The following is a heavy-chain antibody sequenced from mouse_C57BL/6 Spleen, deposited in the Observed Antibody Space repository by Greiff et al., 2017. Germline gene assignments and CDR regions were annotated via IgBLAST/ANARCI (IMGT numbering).Heavy chain of an antibody. CDR3: AREWDSNYSAWFAY. V-gene: IGHV3-6*01. D-gene: IGHD2-5*01. J-gene: IGHJ3*01. CDR1: GYSITSGYY. Sequence: EVQLVESGPGLVKPSQSLSLTCSVTGYSITSGYYWNWIRQFPGNKLEWMGYISYDGSNNYNPSLKNRISITRDTSKNQFFLKLNSVTTEDTATYYCAREWDSNYSAWFAYWGQGTLVTVSA. CDR2: ISYDGSN.